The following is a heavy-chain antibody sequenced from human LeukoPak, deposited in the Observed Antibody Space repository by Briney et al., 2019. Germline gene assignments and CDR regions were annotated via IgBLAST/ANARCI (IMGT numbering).Heavy chain of an antibody. V-gene: IGHV3-30-3*01. J-gene: IGHJ4*02. Sequence: GRSLRLSCAASGFTFSSYAMHWVRQAPGKGLEWVAVISYDGSNKYYADSVKGRFTISRDNSKNTLYLQMNSLRAEDTAVYYCAKLYGDYAMYSPFDYWGQGTLVTVSS. D-gene: IGHD4-17*01. CDR1: GFTFSSYA. CDR3: AKLYGDYAMYSPFDY. CDR2: ISYDGSNK.